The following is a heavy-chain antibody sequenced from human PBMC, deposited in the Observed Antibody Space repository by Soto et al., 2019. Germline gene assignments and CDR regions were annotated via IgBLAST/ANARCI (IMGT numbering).Heavy chain of an antibody. J-gene: IGHJ4*02. CDR3: ASDLVLCSGSFGH. D-gene: IGHD3-10*02. V-gene: IGHV3-74*01. Sequence: EVQLVESGGGLVQPGGSLRLSCSTSGFIFSSFWVHWVRQAPGKGLEWVSRIRGDGADENYADSVKGSFTISRENAKSILFLQMDSLRFYYTPLYYCASDLVLCSGSFGHWFQGTLVTVSS. CDR2: IRGDGADE. CDR1: GFIFSSFW.